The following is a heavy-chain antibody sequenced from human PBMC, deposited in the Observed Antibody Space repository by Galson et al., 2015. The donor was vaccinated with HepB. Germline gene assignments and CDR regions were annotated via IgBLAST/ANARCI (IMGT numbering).Heavy chain of an antibody. CDR3: ARDLFPDYYDSSGTWGAFDI. V-gene: IGHV1-69*13. D-gene: IGHD3-22*01. CDR1: GGTFSSYA. Sequence: SVKVSCKASGGTFSSYAISWVRQAPGQGLEWIGGIIPIFGTANYAQKFQGRVTITADESTSTAYMELSSLRSEDTAVYYCARDLFPDYYDSSGTWGAFDIWGQGTMVTVSS. CDR2: IIPIFGTA. J-gene: IGHJ3*02.